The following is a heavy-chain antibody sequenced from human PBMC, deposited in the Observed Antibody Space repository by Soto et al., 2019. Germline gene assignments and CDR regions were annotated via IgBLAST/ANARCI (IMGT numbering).Heavy chain of an antibody. J-gene: IGHJ6*03. Sequence: SETLSLTCAVYGGSFSGYYWSWIRQPPGKGLEWIGEINHSGSTNYNPSLKSRVTISVDTSKNQFSLKLSSVTAADTAVYYCARGRRTMVRGVMFFTYYYYMDFWGKGTSVTVSS. CDR1: GGSFSGYY. V-gene: IGHV4-34*01. CDR3: ARGRRTMVRGVMFFTYYYYMDF. D-gene: IGHD3-10*01. CDR2: INHSGST.